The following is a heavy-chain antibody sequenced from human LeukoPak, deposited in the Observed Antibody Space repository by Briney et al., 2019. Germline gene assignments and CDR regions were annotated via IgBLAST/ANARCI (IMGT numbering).Heavy chain of an antibody. CDR2: INSDGSST. CDR3: ARVQRTNWGSFDY. J-gene: IGHJ4*02. V-gene: IGHV3-74*01. D-gene: IGHD7-27*01. Sequence: GGSLRLSCAASGFTFSSYWMHWVRQAPGKGLVWVSRINSDGSSTSYADSVKGRFTVSRDNAKNTLYLQMNSLRAEDTAVHYCARVQRTNWGSFDYWGQGALVTVSS. CDR1: GFTFSSYW.